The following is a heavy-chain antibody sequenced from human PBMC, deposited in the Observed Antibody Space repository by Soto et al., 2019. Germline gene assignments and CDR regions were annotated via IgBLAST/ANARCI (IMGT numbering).Heavy chain of an antibody. CDR3: ASPYAFGHDAFDI. CDR1: GYTLTSYD. V-gene: IGHV1-18*01. D-gene: IGHD3-10*01. J-gene: IGHJ3*02. CDR2: ISTYNGNT. Sequence: ASVKVSCKASGYTLTSYDISWVRQAPGQGLEWMGWISTYNGNTNYAQKFQGRVTMTTDTSTSTAYMELRSLRSDDTAVYYCASPYAFGHDAFDIWGQGTMVTVSS.